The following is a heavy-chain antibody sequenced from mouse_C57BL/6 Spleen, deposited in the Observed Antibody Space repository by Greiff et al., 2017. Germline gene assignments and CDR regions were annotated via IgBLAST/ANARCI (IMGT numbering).Heavy chain of an antibody. CDR2: IYPRNGNT. J-gene: IGHJ2*01. CDR3: AREWDYYGSSPHFDY. V-gene: IGHV1-81*01. D-gene: IGHD1-1*01. Sequence: QVQLQQSGAELARPGASVKLSCKASGYTFTSYGISWVKQRTGQGLEWIGEIYPRNGNTYYNETFKGKATLTADKSSSTAYMELRSLTSEYSAVEFCAREWDYYGSSPHFDYWGQGTTLTVSS. CDR1: GYTFTSYG.